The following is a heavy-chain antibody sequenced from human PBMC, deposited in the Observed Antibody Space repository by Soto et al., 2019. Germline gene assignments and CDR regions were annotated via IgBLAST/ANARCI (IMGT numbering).Heavy chain of an antibody. V-gene: IGHV3-48*02. D-gene: IGHD3-22*01. CDR1: GFTFSSYS. J-gene: IGHJ3*02. CDR3: AKPSSSYDSTHAFDI. Sequence: PGGSLRLSCAASGFTFSSYSMNWVRQAPGKGLEWVSYISSSSSTIYYADSVKGRFTISRDNAKNSLYLQMNSLRDEDTAVYYCAKPSSSYDSTHAFDIWGQGTMVTVSS. CDR2: ISSSSSTI.